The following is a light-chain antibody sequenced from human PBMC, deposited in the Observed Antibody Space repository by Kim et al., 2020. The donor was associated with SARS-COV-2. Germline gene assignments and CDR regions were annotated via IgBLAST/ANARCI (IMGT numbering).Light chain of an antibody. J-gene: IGKJ3*01. CDR3: QQRSNWPPGIT. CDR1: QSVSSY. CDR2: DAS. Sequence: PRERATLSCRASQSVSSYLAWYQQKPGQAPRLLIYDASNRATGIPARFSGSGSGTDFTLTISSLEPEDFAVYYCQQRSNWPPGITFGPGTKVDIK. V-gene: IGKV3-11*01.